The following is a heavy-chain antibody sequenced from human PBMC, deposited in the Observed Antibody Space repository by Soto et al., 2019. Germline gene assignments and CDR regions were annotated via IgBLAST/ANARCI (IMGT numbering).Heavy chain of an antibody. Sequence: GGSLRLSCXASXXXFDXXXXXXXXQAPGKGLEWVSXXXWNGGRTAYADSVKGRFTISRDNAKNSLYLQMNSLRAEDTALYHCARGSGYCSSTSRSCYYYYMDVWGKGTTVTVSS. CDR3: ARGSGYCSSTSRSCYYYYMDV. V-gene: IGHV3-20*01. J-gene: IGHJ6*03. CDR1: XXXFDXXX. CDR2: XXWNGGRT. D-gene: IGHD2-2*01.